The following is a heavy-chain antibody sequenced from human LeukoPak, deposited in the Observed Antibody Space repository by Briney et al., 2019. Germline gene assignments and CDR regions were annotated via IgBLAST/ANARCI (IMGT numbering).Heavy chain of an antibody. CDR3: ATNHRGYSGYETNWFDP. J-gene: IGHJ5*02. CDR1: GGTFSSYA. D-gene: IGHD5-12*01. Sequence: SVKVSCKASGGTFSSYAISWVRQAPGQGLEWMGGIIPIFGTANYAQKFQGRVTMTEDTSTDTAYMELSSLRSEDTAVYYCATNHRGYSGYETNWFDPWGQGTLVTVSS. V-gene: IGHV1-69*06. CDR2: IIPIFGTA.